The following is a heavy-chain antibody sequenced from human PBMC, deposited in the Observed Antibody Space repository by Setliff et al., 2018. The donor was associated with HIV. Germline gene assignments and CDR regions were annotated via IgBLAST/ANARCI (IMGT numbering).Heavy chain of an antibody. V-gene: IGHV3-11*04. J-gene: IGHJ3*01. Sequence: PGGSLRLSCAASGFTFSDYYMSWIRQAPGKGLEWVSYISSSGSTIYYADSMKGRFTISRDNARNSLYLEMNSLRAEDTAVYYCARSRSTRDAFDLWGQGTMVTVSS. CDR2: ISSSGSTI. CDR3: ARSRSTRDAFDL. CDR1: GFTFSDYY. D-gene: IGHD2-2*01.